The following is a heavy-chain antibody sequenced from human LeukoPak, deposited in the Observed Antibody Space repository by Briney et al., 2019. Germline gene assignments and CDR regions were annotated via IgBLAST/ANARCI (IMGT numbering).Heavy chain of an antibody. D-gene: IGHD6-13*01. J-gene: IGHJ6*03. CDR2: IYTSGST. V-gene: IGHV4-4*07. CDR3: ARASKQQLANYYYYYMDV. Sequence: SETLPLTCTVSGGSISSYYWSWIRQPAGKGLEWIGRIYTSGSTNYNPSLKSRVTMSVDTSKNQFSLKLSSVTAADTAVYYCARASKQQLANYYYYYMDVWGKGTTVTVSS. CDR1: GGSISSYY.